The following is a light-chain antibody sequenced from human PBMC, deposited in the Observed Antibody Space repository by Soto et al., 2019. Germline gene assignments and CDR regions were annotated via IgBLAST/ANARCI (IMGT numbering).Light chain of an antibody. J-gene: IGLJ1*01. V-gene: IGLV2-14*01. CDR3: SSYTSSITYV. CDR2: YVS. Sequence: QSVLTQPASVSGSPGQSITISCTGTSSDVGGYDYVSWYQQYPGKAPKVMIYYVSNRPSGVSNRFSGSKSGTTASLTISGLQAEDEADYYCSSYTSSITYVFGTGTKVTVL. CDR1: SSDVGGYDY.